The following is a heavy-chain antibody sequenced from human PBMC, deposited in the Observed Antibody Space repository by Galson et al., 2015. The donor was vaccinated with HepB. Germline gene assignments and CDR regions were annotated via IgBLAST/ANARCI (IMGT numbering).Heavy chain of an antibody. J-gene: IGHJ6*02. CDR1: GFSFSTHG. CDR2: VSYDGSKK. Sequence: SLRLSCAASGFSFSTHGMHWVRQAPGKGLEWVAVVSYDGSKKYHGESVRGRFTISKDNSNNTLYLQMNSLRTEDSAVYYCAKGALWFGELRHYYGMDVWGQGTTVTVYS. V-gene: IGHV3-30*18. D-gene: IGHD3-10*01. CDR3: AKGALWFGELRHYYGMDV.